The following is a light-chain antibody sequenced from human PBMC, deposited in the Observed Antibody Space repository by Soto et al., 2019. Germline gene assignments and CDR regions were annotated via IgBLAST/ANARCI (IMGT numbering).Light chain of an antibody. J-gene: IGKJ1*01. CDR1: QSVSSN. CDR3: QQYGSSTWS. CDR2: GAS. V-gene: IGKV3-20*01. Sequence: EIVLTQSPATLSLSPGERATLSCRASQSVSSNLAWYQQKPGQAPRLLIYGASTRATGIPARFSGSGSGTEFTLTISRLEPEDFAVYYCQQYGSSTWSFGQGTKV.